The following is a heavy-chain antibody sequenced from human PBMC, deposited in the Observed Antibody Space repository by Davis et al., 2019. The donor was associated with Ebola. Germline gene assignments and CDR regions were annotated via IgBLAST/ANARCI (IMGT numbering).Heavy chain of an antibody. CDR1: GYTFTSYG. J-gene: IGHJ4*02. D-gene: IGHD1-1*01. Sequence: ASVKVSCKASGYTFTSYGISWVRQAPGQGLEWMGWISAYNGHTKYAQKVQDRVTMTTDTTTSTAYMELRSLRSDDTAVYYCARAQFPTTSDHWGQGTLVTVSS. CDR2: ISAYNGHT. V-gene: IGHV1-18*04. CDR3: ARAQFPTTSDH.